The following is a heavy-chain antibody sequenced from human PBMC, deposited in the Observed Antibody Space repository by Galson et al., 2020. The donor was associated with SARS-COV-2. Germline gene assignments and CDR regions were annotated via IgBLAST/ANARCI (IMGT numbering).Heavy chain of an antibody. V-gene: IGHV3-7*03. CDR3: ARGQWLIGIY. J-gene: IGHJ4*02. Sequence: AESLRLSCEASGFSISSYCMSWIRQAPGKGLEWVAHIKHSGSTHHNVDSVKGRITISRNTAKNSLYLQMNSVRAEDTAVYYCARGQWLIGIYWVQGNLVAVS. CDR1: GFSISSYC. CDR2: IKHSGSTH. D-gene: IGHD6-19*01.